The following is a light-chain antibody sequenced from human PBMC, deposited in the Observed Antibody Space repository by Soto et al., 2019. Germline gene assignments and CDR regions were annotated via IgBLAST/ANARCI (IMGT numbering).Light chain of an antibody. Sequence: QSVLTQPPSASGTPGQRVPISCSGSSSNIGSNPVNWYQQLPGTAPKLLIYSNDQRPSGVPDRFSGSKSGASASLAISGLQSEDEADYYCAAWDDSLNAWVFGGGTKLTVL. CDR2: SND. CDR3: AAWDDSLNAWV. J-gene: IGLJ3*02. V-gene: IGLV1-44*01. CDR1: SSNIGSNP.